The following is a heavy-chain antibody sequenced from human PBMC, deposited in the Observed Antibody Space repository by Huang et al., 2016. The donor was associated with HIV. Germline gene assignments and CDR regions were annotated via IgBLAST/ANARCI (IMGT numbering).Heavy chain of an antibody. D-gene: IGHD3-22*01. CDR1: GFSISSYW. J-gene: IGHJ4*02. Sequence: EVQLVESGGGLVQPGGSLSLSCAASGFSISSYWMHWVRQAPGKGLVWVSLSNSDGSSTSYADSVKGRFTISGDNAKNTLYLQMNSLRAEDTAVYYCARDPRIQSWLNFFDYWGQGTLVSVSS. CDR2: SNSDGSST. V-gene: IGHV3-74*01. CDR3: ARDPRIQSWLNFFDY.